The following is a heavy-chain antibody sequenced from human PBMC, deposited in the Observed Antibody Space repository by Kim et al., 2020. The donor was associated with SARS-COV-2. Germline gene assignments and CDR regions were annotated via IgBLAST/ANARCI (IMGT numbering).Heavy chain of an antibody. CDR1: GFTFSRYW. CDR3: ARGRSGAFDI. CDR2: INTDGSIT. Sequence: GGSLRLSCAASGFTFSRYWMHWVRQAPGKGLVWVSRINTDGSITTYADSVKGRFTISRDSAKNTLYLQMNSLRAEDTAVYYCARGRSGAFDIWGQGTMVIVSS. J-gene: IGHJ3*02. V-gene: IGHV3-74*01.